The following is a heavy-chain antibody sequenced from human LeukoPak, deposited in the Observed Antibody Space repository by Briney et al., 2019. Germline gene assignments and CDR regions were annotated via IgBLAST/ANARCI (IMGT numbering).Heavy chain of an antibody. Sequence: PSQTLSLTCTVSGGSISSGAYYWSWSRQPPGKGLEWVGYILYRGSNYYNTPLKSPVTITLDTSQNQFSLKLSSVTAADTAVYYRARPYDSSGWYYFGYWGQGPLVTVSS. CDR1: GGSISSGAYY. CDR2: ILYRGSN. D-gene: IGHD3-22*01. J-gene: IGHJ4*02. CDR3: ARPYDSSGWYYFGY. V-gene: IGHV4-30-4*01.